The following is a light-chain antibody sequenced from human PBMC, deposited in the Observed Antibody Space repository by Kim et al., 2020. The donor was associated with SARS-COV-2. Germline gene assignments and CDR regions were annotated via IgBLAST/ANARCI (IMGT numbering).Light chain of an antibody. V-gene: IGKV1-27*01. CDR2: SAS. CDR1: QGISNS. J-gene: IGKJ1*01. Sequence: DIQMTQSPSSLSASVGDSVTITCRASQGISNSLAWYQQKPGKVPKVLIYSASALQSGVPSRFSGSGSGTDFTLTISSLQPEDVATYYCQKYDAAPWTFGQGTKVDIK. CDR3: QKYDAAPWT.